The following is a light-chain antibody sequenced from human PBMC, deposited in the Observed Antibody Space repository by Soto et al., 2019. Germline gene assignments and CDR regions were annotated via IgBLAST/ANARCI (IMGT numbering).Light chain of an antibody. J-gene: IGKJ5*01. CDR3: QQYSKWPPT. CDR2: GVS. Sequence: EIVMTQSPVTLSMSPGERAALSCRASQNVNNNLAWYQQKPGQAPRLLIYGVSARGTGVPARFSGSGSGTEFTFTISSLQFEDFAVYYCQQYSKWPPTFGRGTRLEIK. CDR1: QNVNNN. V-gene: IGKV3-15*01.